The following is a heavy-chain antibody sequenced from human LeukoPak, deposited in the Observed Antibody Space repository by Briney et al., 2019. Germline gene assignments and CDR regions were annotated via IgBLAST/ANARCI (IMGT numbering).Heavy chain of an antibody. CDR1: GFTFSTYW. CDR3: VRLYKIEGADL. Sequence: GGSLRLSRAASGFTFSTYWMHWVRQTPGKGLVWVSSIGNDGTTTNYADSVKGRFTISRDNAKNTLYLQMNSLRAEDTAVYYCVRLYKIEGADLWGRGTLVTVSS. V-gene: IGHV3-74*01. J-gene: IGHJ2*01. D-gene: IGHD1-14*01. CDR2: IGNDGTTT.